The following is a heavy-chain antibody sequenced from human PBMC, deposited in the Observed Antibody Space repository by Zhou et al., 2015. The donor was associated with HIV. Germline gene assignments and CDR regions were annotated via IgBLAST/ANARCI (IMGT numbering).Heavy chain of an antibody. CDR2: IIPIFGTA. D-gene: IGHD3-9*01. CDR3: ARVCSYYDILCRRGQYMDV. CDR1: GGTFSSYA. V-gene: IGHV1-69*01. Sequence: QVQLVQSGAEVKKPGSSVKVSCKASGGTFSSYAISWVRQAPGQGLEWMGGIIPIFGTANYAQKFQGRVTITADESTSTAYMELSSLRSEDTAVYYCARVCSYYDILCRRGQYMDVWGKGTTVTVSS. J-gene: IGHJ6*03.